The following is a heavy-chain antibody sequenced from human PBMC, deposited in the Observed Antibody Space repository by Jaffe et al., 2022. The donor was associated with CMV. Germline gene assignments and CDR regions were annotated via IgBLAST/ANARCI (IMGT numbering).Heavy chain of an antibody. D-gene: IGHD1-1*01. CDR3: ARGPITEMVQLEPSHAFDI. CDR2: INHSGST. V-gene: IGHV4-34*01. J-gene: IGHJ3*02. CDR1: GGSFSGYY. Sequence: QVQLQQWGAGLLKPSETLSLTCAVYGGSFSGYYWSWIRQPPGKGLEWIGEINHSGSTNYNPSLKSRVTISVDTSKNQFSLKLSSVTAADTAVYYCARGPITEMVQLEPSHAFDIWGQGTMVTVSS.